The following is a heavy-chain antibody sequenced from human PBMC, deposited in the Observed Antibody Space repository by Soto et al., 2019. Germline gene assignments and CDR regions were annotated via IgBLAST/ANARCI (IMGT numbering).Heavy chain of an antibody. V-gene: IGHV4-4*02. CDR1: GGSIRSNNW. D-gene: IGHD1-26*01. CDR3: ARVFSGSYSDY. Sequence: SSETLSLTCAVSGGSIRSNNWWSWVRQPPGKGLEWIGEIFHSGSTNYNPSLKTRVTISVNKSQNQFSLKLSSVTAADTAVYYCARVFSGSYSDYWGQGTPVTVSS. J-gene: IGHJ4*02. CDR2: IFHSGST.